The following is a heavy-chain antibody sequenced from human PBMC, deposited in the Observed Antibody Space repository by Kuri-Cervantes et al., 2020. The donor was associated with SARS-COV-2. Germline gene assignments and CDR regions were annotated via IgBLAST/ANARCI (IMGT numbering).Heavy chain of an antibody. Sequence: GESLKISCKGSGYSFTSYWIGWVRQMPGKGLEWMGIIYPGDSDTGYSPSFQGQVTISADKSISTAYLQWSSLKASDTAMYYCARHLGYCSGGSCYSGGLNWFDPWGQGTLVTVSS. CDR2: IYPGDSDT. CDR1: GYSFTSYW. J-gene: IGHJ5*02. V-gene: IGHV5-51*01. D-gene: IGHD2-15*01. CDR3: ARHLGYCSGGSCYSGGLNWFDP.